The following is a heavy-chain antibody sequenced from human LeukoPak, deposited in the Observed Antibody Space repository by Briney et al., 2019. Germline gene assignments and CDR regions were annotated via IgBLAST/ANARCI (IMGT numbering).Heavy chain of an antibody. CDR1: GFTFSSYA. CDR2: ISASGGNT. V-gene: IGHV3-23*01. D-gene: IGHD4-17*01. J-gene: IGHJ3*02. Sequence: QAGGSLRLSCAASGFTFSSYAMNWVRQAPGKGLEWVSAISASGGNTYYADSVKGRFTISRDNSKNTLYLQMNSLRAEDTAVYYCAKDRRTTVTSGAFDIWGQGAMVTVSS. CDR3: AKDRRTTVTSGAFDI.